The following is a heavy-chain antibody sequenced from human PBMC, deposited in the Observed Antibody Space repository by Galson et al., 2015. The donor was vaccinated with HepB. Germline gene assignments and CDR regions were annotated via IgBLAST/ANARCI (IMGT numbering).Heavy chain of an antibody. CDR3: VRPQPVATFGY. Sequence: SLRLSCAASGFTFSIYSMNWVRQAPGKGLEWVSSISTSSTYIYYADSVKGRFTISRYNAKNSLYLQMHSLRAEDTAVYYCVRPQPVATFGYWGQGTLVTVSS. D-gene: IGHD2-2*01. CDR1: GFTFSIYS. V-gene: IGHV3-21*01. CDR2: ISTSSTYI. J-gene: IGHJ4*02.